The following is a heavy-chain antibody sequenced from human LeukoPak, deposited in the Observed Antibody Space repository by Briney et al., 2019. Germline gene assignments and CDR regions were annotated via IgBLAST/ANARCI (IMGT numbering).Heavy chain of an antibody. CDR3: ARDQFVVVPAAPYVLRFLEWLNGFDY. Sequence: GGSLRLSCAASGFTFSSYAMSWVRQAPGKGLEWVSAISGSGGSTYYADSVKGRFTISRDNSKNTLYLQMNSLRAEDTAVYYCARDQFVVVPAAPYVLRFLEWLNGFDYWGQGTLVTVSS. V-gene: IGHV3-23*01. CDR1: GFTFSSYA. D-gene: IGHD3-3*01. CDR2: ISGSGGST. J-gene: IGHJ4*02.